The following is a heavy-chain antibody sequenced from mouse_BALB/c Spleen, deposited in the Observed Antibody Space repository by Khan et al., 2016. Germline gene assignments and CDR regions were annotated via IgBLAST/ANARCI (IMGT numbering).Heavy chain of an antibody. D-gene: IGHD2-4*01. Sequence: VQLQESGPGLVAPSQSLSITCTVSGFSLTGYGVNWVRQPPGKGLEWLGMIWGDGSTDYNSALKSRLSISKANYKSPVFLNMNSLQTYDTAQYYCARVLNYDPGVVAYWGQEGLVATSA. CDR2: IWGDGST. J-gene: IGHJ3*01. CDR3: ARVLNYDPGVVAY. V-gene: IGHV2-6-7*01. CDR1: GFSLTGYG.